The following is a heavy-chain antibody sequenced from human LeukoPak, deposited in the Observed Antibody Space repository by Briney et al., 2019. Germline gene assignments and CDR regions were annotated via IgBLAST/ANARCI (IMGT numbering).Heavy chain of an antibody. D-gene: IGHD3-22*01. V-gene: IGHV4-34*01. Sequence: ASETLSLTCAVYGGSFSGYYWSWIRQPPGKGLEWIGEINHSGSTNYNPSLKSRVTISVDTSKNQFSLKLSSVTAADTAVYYCASYDSSGYYLGYWGQGTLVTVSS. J-gene: IGHJ4*02. CDR3: ASYDSSGYYLGY. CDR1: GGSFSGYY. CDR2: INHSGST.